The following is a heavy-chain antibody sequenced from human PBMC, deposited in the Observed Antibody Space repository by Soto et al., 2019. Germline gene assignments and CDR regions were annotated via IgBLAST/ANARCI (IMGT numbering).Heavy chain of an antibody. CDR2: ISGGGNIV. CDR1: ELKSRNHD. V-gene: IGHV3-23*01. J-gene: IGHJ4*02. Sequence: RLRYXAAELKSRNHDVSRVIKNKGKGLEWVSAISGGGNIVYYEDSVKGRFTISRDNSKNTLSLQMSSLSGEDTAVYYGARGGRRDYFDNWGQGTLVTVSS. CDR3: ARGGRRDYFDN.